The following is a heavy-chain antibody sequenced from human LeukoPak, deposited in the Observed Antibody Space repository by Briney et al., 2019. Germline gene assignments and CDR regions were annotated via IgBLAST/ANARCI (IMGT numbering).Heavy chain of an antibody. CDR2: IYYSGST. CDR3: ARQKGAAAMLDWFYP. CDR1: GGSISSSNYY. D-gene: IGHD2-2*01. J-gene: IGHJ5*02. Sequence: SETLSLTCIVSGGSISSSNYYWGWTRQPPGKGLEWLGNIYYSGSTYYNTSLKSRVTITVDTSKNQFALKLSSMTAADTAVYDCARQKGAAAMLDWFYPWGQGTLVTVSS. V-gene: IGHV4-39*01.